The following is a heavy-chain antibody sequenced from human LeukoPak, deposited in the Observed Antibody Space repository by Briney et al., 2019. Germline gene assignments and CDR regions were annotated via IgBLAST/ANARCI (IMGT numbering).Heavy chain of an antibody. CDR3: ARGLRAGYCSGGSCYSGWFDP. Sequence: SETLSLTCAVYGGSFSVYYWSWIRQPPGKGLEWIGEINHSGSTNYNPSLKSRVTISVDTSKNQFSLKLSSVTAADTAVYYCARGLRAGYCSGGSCYSGWFDPWGQGTLVTVSS. CDR1: GGSFSVYY. CDR2: INHSGST. D-gene: IGHD2-15*01. V-gene: IGHV4-34*01. J-gene: IGHJ5*02.